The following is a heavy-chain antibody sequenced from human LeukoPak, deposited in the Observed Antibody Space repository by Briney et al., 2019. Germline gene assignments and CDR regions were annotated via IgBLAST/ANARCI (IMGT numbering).Heavy chain of an antibody. CDR3: ARDSIVVVPAAIYYYYGMDV. CDR1: GYTFTSYG. Sequence: GASVKVSCKASGYTFTSYGISWVRQAPGQGLEWMGWISAYNGNTNYAQKFQGRVTMTRDTSISTAYMELSRLRSDDTAVYYCARDSIVVVPAAIYYYYGMDVWGQGTTVTVSS. CDR2: ISAYNGNT. D-gene: IGHD2-2*01. J-gene: IGHJ6*02. V-gene: IGHV1-18*01.